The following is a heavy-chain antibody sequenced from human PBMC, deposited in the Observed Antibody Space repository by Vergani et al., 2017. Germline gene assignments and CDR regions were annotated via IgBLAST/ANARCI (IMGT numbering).Heavy chain of an antibody. CDR2: ISGSGGST. Sequence: EVQLLESGGGLVQPGGSLRLSCAASGFTFSSYAMSWVRQAPGKGLEWVSAISGSGGSTYYADSVKGRFTIARDNSKNTLYLQMNSLRAEDTAVYYCAKDWSEYSSSSYFDYWGQGTLVTVSS. J-gene: IGHJ4*02. CDR3: AKDWSEYSSSSYFDY. V-gene: IGHV3-23*01. D-gene: IGHD6-6*01. CDR1: GFTFSSYA.